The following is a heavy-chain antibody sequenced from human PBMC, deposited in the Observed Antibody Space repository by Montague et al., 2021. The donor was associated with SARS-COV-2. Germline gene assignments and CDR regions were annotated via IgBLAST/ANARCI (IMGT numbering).Heavy chain of an antibody. CDR2: TYYRSEWYS. Sequence: CAISGDSVSTHSGTWNWVRLSPSRGLEWLGRTYYRSEWYSDYSVSVKSRISINPDTSKNQFSLQLNSVTPEDTAVYYCARAERGSCGDGNCYQYFFNYGGQGTLVTVSS. CDR1: GDSVSTHSGT. D-gene: IGHD2-15*01. V-gene: IGHV6-1*01. CDR3: ARAERGSCGDGNCYQYFFNY. J-gene: IGHJ4*02.